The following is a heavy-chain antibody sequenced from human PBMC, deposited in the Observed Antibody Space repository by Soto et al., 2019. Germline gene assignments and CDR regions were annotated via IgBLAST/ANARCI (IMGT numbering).Heavy chain of an antibody. CDR1: GFTFSSYS. V-gene: IGHV3-21*01. CDR2: ISSSSSYI. CDR3: ARGLSRYYSYYGMDV. Sequence: EVQLVESGGGLVKPGGSLRLSCAASGFTFSSYSMNWVRQAPGKGLEWVSSISSSSSYIYYADSVKGRFTISRDNAKNSLYLQMNSLRAEDTAVYYCARGLSRYYSYYGMDVWGQGTTVTVSS. J-gene: IGHJ6*02.